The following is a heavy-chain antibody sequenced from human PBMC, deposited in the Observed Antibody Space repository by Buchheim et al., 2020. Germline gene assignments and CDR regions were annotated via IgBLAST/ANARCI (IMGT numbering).Heavy chain of an antibody. CDR2: IYYSGST. J-gene: IGHJ5*02. V-gene: IGHV4-39*01. Sequence: QVQLQESGPGLVKPSETLSLTCTVSGGSISSSSHYWGWIRQPPGKGLEWIGSIYYSGSTYYNPSLKSRVTISVDTSKNQFSLKLNSVTAADTAVYHCAAQGTILAPFDPWGQGTL. CDR1: GGSISSSSHY. CDR3: AAQGTILAPFDP.